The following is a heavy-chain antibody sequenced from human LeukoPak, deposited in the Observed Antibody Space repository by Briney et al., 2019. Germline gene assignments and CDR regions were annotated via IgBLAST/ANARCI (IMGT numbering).Heavy chain of an antibody. CDR2: ITESSGYT. CDR1: GFTFSSYA. J-gene: IGHJ5*02. Sequence: GGSLRLSCAASGFTFSSYAMTWVRQAPGKGLEWVSSITESSGYTYYADSVKGRFTVSRDNSKNTLYLQMNSLRVEGTALYYCAKDFSSSWQFDPWGQGTLVTVSS. CDR3: AKDFSSSWQFDP. V-gene: IGHV3-23*01. D-gene: IGHD6-13*01.